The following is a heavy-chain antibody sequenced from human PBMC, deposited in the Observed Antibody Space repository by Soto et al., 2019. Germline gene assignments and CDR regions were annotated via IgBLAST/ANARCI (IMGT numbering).Heavy chain of an antibody. J-gene: IGHJ4*02. CDR2: VSASGGNT. V-gene: IGHV3-23*01. Sequence: EVQLLESGGGLVQPGGSLRLSCAASGFAFSNFALSWVRQAPGKGLEWVSAVSASGGNTYYADPVTRRFTISRDNSKNTLLLQMDSLRAQDTAVYYCSKQMNPSGSFLFADWGQGTLVTASS. CDR3: SKQMNPSGSFLFAD. CDR1: GFAFSNFA. D-gene: IGHD6-19*01.